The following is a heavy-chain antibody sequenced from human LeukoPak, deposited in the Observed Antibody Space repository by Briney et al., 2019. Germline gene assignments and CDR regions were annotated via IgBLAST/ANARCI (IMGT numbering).Heavy chain of an antibody. V-gene: IGHV1-69*02. CDR2: IIPILGIA. Sequence: SVKVSCKASGGTFSSYTISWVRQAPGQGLEWMGRIIPILGIANYAQKFQGRVTITADKSTSKAYMELSSLRSADTAVYYCAECSSTSCYTGGGFDYWGQGTLVTVSS. J-gene: IGHJ4*02. CDR3: AECSSTSCYTGGGFDY. D-gene: IGHD2-2*02. CDR1: GGTFSSYT.